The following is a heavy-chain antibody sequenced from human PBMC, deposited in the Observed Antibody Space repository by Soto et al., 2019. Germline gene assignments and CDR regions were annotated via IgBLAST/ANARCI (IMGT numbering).Heavy chain of an antibody. CDR1: GGTFSSYT. D-gene: IGHD3-3*01. V-gene: IGHV1-69*04. CDR2: IIPILGIA. Sequence: SVKVSCKASGGTFSSYTISWVRQAPGQGLEWMGRIIPILGIANYAQKFQGRVTITADKSTSTAYMELSSLRSEDTAVYYCARDRSFLEWLRRDYYYYMDVWGKGTTVTVSS. J-gene: IGHJ6*03. CDR3: ARDRSFLEWLRRDYYYYMDV.